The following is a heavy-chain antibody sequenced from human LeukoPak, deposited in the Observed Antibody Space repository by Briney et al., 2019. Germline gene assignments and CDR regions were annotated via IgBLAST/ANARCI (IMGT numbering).Heavy chain of an antibody. J-gene: IGHJ4*02. V-gene: IGHV3-9*01. CDR2: ISWNSGSI. CDR3: AKDRGGLRRQWLGPGGY. CDR1: GFTFDDYA. Sequence: GRSLRLSCAASGFTFDDYAMHWVRQAPGKGLEWVSGISWNSGSIGYADSVKGRFTISRDNAKNSLYLQMNSLRAEDTALYYCAKDRGGLRRQWLGPGGYWGQGTLVTVSS. D-gene: IGHD6-19*01.